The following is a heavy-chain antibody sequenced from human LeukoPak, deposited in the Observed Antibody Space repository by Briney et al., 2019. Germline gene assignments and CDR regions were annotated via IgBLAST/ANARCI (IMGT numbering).Heavy chain of an antibody. V-gene: IGHV3-23*01. Sequence: PGGSLRLSCAASGFTFSSYAMSWARQAPGKGLEWVSAISGSGGSTYYADSVKGRFTISRDNSKNTLYLQMNSLRAEDTAVYYCAKIPSRDYDFWSGYPGFDYWGQGTLVTVSS. J-gene: IGHJ4*02. CDR2: ISGSGGST. CDR1: GFTFSSYA. CDR3: AKIPSRDYDFWSGYPGFDY. D-gene: IGHD3-3*01.